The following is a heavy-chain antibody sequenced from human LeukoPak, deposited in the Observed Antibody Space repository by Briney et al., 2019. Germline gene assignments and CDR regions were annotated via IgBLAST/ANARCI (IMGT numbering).Heavy chain of an antibody. CDR1: GFTFSSYA. CDR2: ISGSGGST. V-gene: IGHV3-23*01. J-gene: IGHJ4*02. Sequence: GGSLRLSCAASGFTFSSYAMSWVRQAPGQGLEWVSAISGSGGSTYYADSVKGRFTISRDNSKNTLYLQMNSLRAEDTAVYYCAKAGGYSYDLPPGTPPLTQLDYWGQGTLVTVSS. D-gene: IGHD5-18*01. CDR3: AKAGGYSYDLPPGTPPLTQLDY.